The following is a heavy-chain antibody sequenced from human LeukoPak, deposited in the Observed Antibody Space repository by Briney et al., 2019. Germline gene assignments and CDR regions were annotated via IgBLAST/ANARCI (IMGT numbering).Heavy chain of an antibody. CDR1: GFTFSNAW. CDR2: IKSKTDGGTT. Sequence: GGSLRLSCVASGFTFSNAWMSWVRQAPGKGLEWVGRIKSKTDGGTTDYAAPVKGRFTISRDDSKNTLYLQMHSLGAEDTAVYYCVRDNPRCCGVVPANLDDYWGQGTLVTVSS. V-gene: IGHV3-15*01. CDR3: VRDNPRCCGVVPANLDDY. D-gene: IGHD2-15*01. J-gene: IGHJ4*02.